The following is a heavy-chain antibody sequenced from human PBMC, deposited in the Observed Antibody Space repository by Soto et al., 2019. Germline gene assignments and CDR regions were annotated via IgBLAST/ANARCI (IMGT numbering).Heavy chain of an antibody. CDR1: GFTFSSYA. CDR2: ISGSGGST. J-gene: IGHJ4*02. V-gene: IGHV3-23*01. Sequence: GGSLRLSCAASGFTFSSYAMSWVRQAPGKGLEWVSAISGSGGSTYYADAGKGRFTISRDNAKNTLYLQMNSLRAEDTAVYYCAKASGSYFDYWGQGTLVTVSS. CDR3: AKASGSYFDY. D-gene: IGHD1-26*01.